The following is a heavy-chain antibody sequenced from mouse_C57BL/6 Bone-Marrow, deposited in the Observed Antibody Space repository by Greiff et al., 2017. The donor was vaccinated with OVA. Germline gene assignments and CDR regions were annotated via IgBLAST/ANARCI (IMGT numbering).Heavy chain of an antibody. J-gene: IGHJ4*01. CDR1: GYTFTSYT. V-gene: IGHV1-4*01. CDR3: ARWGGRRGDAMDY. D-gene: IGHD2-12*01. CDR2: LNPSSGYT. Sequence: QVQLQQSGAELARPGASVKMSCKASGYTFTSYTMHWVKQRPGQGLEWIGYLNPSSGYTKYNQKFKDKATLTADKSSSTAYMQLSSLTSEDSAVYDGARWGGRRGDAMDYWGQGTSVTVSS.